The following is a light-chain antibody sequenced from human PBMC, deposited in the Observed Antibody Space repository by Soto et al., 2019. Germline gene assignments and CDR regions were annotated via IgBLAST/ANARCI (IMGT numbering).Light chain of an antibody. CDR1: QDIRNY. CDR3: QQYDNVPT. V-gene: IGKV1-33*01. Sequence: DIQMTQSPSSLSASVGDRVTITCQASQDIRNYLNWYQQKSGKAPKLLIYDASNLERGVPSRFSGSGSGTDFTFTISSLQPEDIATYYCQQYDNVPTFDQGTKVELK. J-gene: IGKJ1*01. CDR2: DAS.